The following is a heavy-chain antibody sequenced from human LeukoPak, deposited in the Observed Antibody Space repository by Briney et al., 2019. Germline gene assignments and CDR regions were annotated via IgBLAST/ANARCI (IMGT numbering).Heavy chain of an antibody. D-gene: IGHD3-16*02. J-gene: IGHJ5*02. CDR3: ARDGPLGLANWFDP. V-gene: IGHV4-59*01. CDR1: GGSISSYY. Sequence: SETLSLTCTVSGGSISSYYWSWIRQPPGKGLEWIGYIYYSGSTNYNSSLKSRVTISVDTSKNQFSLKLSSVTAADTAVYYCARDGPLGLANWFDPWGQGTLVTVSS. CDR2: IYYSGST.